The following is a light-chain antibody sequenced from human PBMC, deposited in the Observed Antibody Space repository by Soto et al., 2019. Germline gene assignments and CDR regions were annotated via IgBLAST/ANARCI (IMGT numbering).Light chain of an antibody. CDR1: RSNIGAGYD. CDR3: QSYDISLSRVV. V-gene: IGLV1-40*01. CDR2: GNS. Sequence: QPVLTQPPSVSGAPGQRVTISCTGSRSNIGAGYDVHWYQQLPGTAPKLLIDGNSNRPSGVPDRFSGSKSGTSASLAITGLQAEDEADYYCQSYDISLSRVVFGAGTKLTVL. J-gene: IGLJ2*01.